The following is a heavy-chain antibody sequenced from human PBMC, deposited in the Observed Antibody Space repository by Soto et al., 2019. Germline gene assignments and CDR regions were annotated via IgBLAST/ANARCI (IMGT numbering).Heavy chain of an antibody. Sequence: SGPTLVNPTQTLTLTCTFSGFSLNIPGASMGWIRQPPGKPLDWLALISWNNDKQFSPSLKTRLAITKDTSSNQVVLTITNMGPVDTATYFCSRSGYVKGPPEFWGQGTRVTVSS. CDR3: SRSGYVKGPPEF. CDR2: ISWNNDK. CDR1: GFSLNIPGAS. D-gene: IGHD3-3*01. V-gene: IGHV2-5*01. J-gene: IGHJ4*02.